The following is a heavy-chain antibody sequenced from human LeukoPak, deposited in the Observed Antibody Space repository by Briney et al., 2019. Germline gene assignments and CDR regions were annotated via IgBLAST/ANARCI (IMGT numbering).Heavy chain of an antibody. J-gene: IGHJ3*02. D-gene: IGHD3-22*01. CDR1: GYTLTELS. V-gene: IGHV1-24*01. Sequence: GASVKVSCKVSGYTLTELSMHWVRQAPGKGLEWMGGFDPEDGETIYAQRFQGRVTMTEDTSTDTAYMELSSLRSEDTAVYYCATELSYDTKGGDAVDIWGQGTMVTVSS. CDR3: ATELSYDTKGGDAVDI. CDR2: FDPEDGET.